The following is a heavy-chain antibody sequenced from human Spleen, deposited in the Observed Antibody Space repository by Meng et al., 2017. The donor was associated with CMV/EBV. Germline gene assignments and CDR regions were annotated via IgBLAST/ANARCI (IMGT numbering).Heavy chain of an antibody. V-gene: IGHV4-61*05. J-gene: IGHJ4*02. Sequence: ETLSLTCTVSGGSISSSSYYWGWIRQPPGKGLEWIGYIYYSGSTNYNPSLESRVTISADPSTNQFSLHLSPVTATDTAVYYCARGLYNWDDLTFDYWGQGMLVTVSS. CDR1: GGSISSSSYY. CDR3: ARGLYNWDDLTFDY. D-gene: IGHD1-20*01. CDR2: IYYSGST.